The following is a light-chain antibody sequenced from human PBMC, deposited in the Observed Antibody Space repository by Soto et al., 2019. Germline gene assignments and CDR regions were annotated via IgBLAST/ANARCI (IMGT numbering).Light chain of an antibody. V-gene: IGKV3-20*01. CDR2: ATY. Sequence: PGERATLSCRASKSVGSSFLAWYQQKPGQAPRLLISATYSRATGIPDRFSGSGSGTDFTLTISRLEPEDLAVYFCQQFETSTLTFGGGTKVEIK. CDR1: KSVGSSF. CDR3: QQFETSTLT. J-gene: IGKJ4*01.